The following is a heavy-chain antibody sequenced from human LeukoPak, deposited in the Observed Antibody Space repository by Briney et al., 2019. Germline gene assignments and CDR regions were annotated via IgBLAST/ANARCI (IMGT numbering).Heavy chain of an antibody. J-gene: IGHJ6*03. CDR2: ISGSGGST. Sequence: GGSLRLSCAASGFTFSSYAMSWVRQAPGKGLEWVSAISGSGGSTYYADSVKGRFTISRDNSKNTLYLQMNSLRAEDTAVYYCAKDGGPNPYIAVAFQRRYYYMDVWGKGTTVTVSS. CDR3: AKDGGPNPYIAVAFQRRYYYMDV. V-gene: IGHV3-23*01. CDR1: GFTFSSYA. D-gene: IGHD6-19*01.